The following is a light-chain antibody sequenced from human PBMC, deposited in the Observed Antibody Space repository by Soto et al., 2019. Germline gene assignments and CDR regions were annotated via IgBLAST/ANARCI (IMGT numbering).Light chain of an antibody. CDR2: GAS. Sequence: EIVLTQSPGNLSLSPGERATLSCSASQIVSSNYLAWYQQKPGQAPRLLIYGASTRATGIPDRFSCSGSGADFTLTISRLEPEDLAVYYCQQYANSPPTFGQGTKVEIK. CDR1: QIVSSNY. V-gene: IGKV3-20*01. CDR3: QQYANSPPT. J-gene: IGKJ1*01.